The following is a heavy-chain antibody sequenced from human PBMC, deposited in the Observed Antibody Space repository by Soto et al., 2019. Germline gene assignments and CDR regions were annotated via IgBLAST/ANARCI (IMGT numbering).Heavy chain of an antibody. CDR1: GRTFSSYA. CDR3: ARDRDPDSSGPLDY. D-gene: IGHD3-22*01. Sequence: ASVKVSCKASGRTFSSYAISWVRQAPGQGLEWMGGIIPIFGTANYAQKFQGRVTITADESTSTAYMELSSLRSEDTAVYYCARDRDPDSSGPLDYWGQGTLVTVSS. CDR2: IIPIFGTA. J-gene: IGHJ4*02. V-gene: IGHV1-69*13.